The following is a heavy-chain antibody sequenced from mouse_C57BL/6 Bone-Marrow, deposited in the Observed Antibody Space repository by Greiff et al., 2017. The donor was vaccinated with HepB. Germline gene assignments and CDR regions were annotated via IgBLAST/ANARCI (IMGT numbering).Heavy chain of an antibody. CDR1: GFSLSTSGMG. D-gene: IGHD1-1*01. CDR2: IYWDDDK. J-gene: IGHJ1*03. Sequence: QVTLKESGPGILQSSQTLSLTCSFSGFSLSTSGMGVSWIRQPSGKGLEWLAHIYWDDDKRYTPSLKSRLPISKDSARNQVFLKITSVDTADTATYYGARRSSYYYGSSFWYVDVWGTGTTVTVSS. CDR3: ARRSSYYYGSSFWYVDV. V-gene: IGHV8-12*01.